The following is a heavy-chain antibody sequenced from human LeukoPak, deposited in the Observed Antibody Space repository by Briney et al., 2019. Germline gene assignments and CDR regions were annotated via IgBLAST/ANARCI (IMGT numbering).Heavy chain of an antibody. CDR1: GGSFSGYY. CDR3: ARDQVAPTSRYFDS. CDR2: ITHSGST. V-gene: IGHV4-34*01. Sequence: SETLSLTCSVYGGSFSGYYWSWIRQPPRKGLEWSGEITHSGSTNYNPSLKSRVTISVDTSNSQCTLKLSSVTAANTAVYYCARDQVAPTSRYFDSWGQGTLVTVSS. J-gene: IGHJ4*02. D-gene: IGHD1-26*01.